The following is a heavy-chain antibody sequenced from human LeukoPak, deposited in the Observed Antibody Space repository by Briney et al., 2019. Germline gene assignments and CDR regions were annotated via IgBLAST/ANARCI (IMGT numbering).Heavy chain of an antibody. V-gene: IGHV4-59*01. D-gene: IGHD3-22*01. CDR3: ARGSDTGMIGVFDY. CDR1: GGSMSSSF. Sequence: SETLSLTCNVSGGSMSSSFWSWIRQPPGKGLEWIGYIYHSGSASYNPSLKSRVTMSVDTSTLQFSLKMTSITTADTAVYYCARGSDTGMIGVFDYWGQGTLVTVSS. CDR2: IYHSGSA. J-gene: IGHJ4*02.